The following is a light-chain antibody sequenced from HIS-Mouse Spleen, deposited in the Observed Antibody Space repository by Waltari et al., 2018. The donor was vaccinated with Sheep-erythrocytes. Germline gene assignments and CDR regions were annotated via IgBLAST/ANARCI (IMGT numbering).Light chain of an antibody. CDR3: CSYAGSSTWV. J-gene: IGLJ3*02. V-gene: IGLV2-23*01. Sequence: QSALTQPASVSGSPVQSITIPCTGTSSDVGSYNLVSWYQQHPGKAPKPMIYEGSKRPSGVSNRFSGSKSGNTASLTISGLQAEDEADYYCCSYAGSSTWVFGGGTKLTVL. CDR2: EGS. CDR1: SSDVGSYNL.